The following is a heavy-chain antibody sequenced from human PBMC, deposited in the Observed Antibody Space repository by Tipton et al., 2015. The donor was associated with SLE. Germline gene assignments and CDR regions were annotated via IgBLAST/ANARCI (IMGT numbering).Heavy chain of an antibody. CDR2: IRPDGSHE. CDR1: GFSFSSYG. CDR3: AKDFTNYGMDV. V-gene: IGHV3-30*02. J-gene: IGHJ6*02. Sequence: SLRLSCAASGFSFSSYGFHWVRQAPGKGLEWVAFIRPDGSHESYGDSVKGRFTISRDTSKNTLFLQMKSLRVDDTGVYYCAKDFTNYGMDVWGQGTTVTVSS. D-gene: IGHD3-16*01.